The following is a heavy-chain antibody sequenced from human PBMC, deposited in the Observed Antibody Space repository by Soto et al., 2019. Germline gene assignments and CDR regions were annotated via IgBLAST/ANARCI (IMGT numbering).Heavy chain of an antibody. CDR2: IIPIFGTA. Sequence: SVKVSCKASGGTFSSYAISWVRQAPGQGLEWMGGIIPIFGTANYAQKFQGRATITADESTSTAYMELSSLRSEDTAVYYCARNRDDFWSGYYSSSLYYYYYGMDVWGQGTTVTVSS. CDR1: GGTFSSYA. J-gene: IGHJ6*02. D-gene: IGHD3-3*01. CDR3: ARNRDDFWSGYYSSSLYYYYYGMDV. V-gene: IGHV1-69*13.